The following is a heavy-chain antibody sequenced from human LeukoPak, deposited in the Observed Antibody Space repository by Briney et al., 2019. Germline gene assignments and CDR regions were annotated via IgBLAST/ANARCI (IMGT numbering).Heavy chain of an antibody. CDR1: GFTFSSYA. CDR3: ARTGYRYGMDV. V-gene: IGHV3-30-3*01. CDR2: ISYDGSNK. Sequence: PGGSLRLSCAASGFTFSSYAMHWVRQAPGKGLEWVAVISYDGSNKYYADSVKGRFTISRDNSKNTLYLQMNSLRAEDTAVYYCARTGYRYGMDVWGQGTTVTVSS. J-gene: IGHJ6*02. D-gene: IGHD5-12*01.